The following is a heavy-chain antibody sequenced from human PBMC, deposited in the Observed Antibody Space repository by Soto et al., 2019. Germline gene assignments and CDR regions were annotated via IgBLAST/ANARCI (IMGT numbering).Heavy chain of an antibody. J-gene: IGHJ4*02. Sequence: GASVKVSCKASGYTFSDCRMHWVRQAPGQGLEWMGIINPSGGATTYAQKFQGRVTMTRDTSTSTVYMDLSSLKASDTAMYYCASMGSGGSSSWSYWGQGTLVTVSS. V-gene: IGHV1-46*01. CDR1: GYTFSDCR. CDR3: ASMGSGGSSSWSY. CDR2: INPSGGAT. D-gene: IGHD6-6*01.